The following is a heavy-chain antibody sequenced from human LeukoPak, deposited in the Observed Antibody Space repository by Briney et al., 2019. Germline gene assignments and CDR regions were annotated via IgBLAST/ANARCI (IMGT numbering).Heavy chain of an antibody. Sequence: GGSLRLSCAASGFIFGGYAMHWVRQAPGKGLQWLAVISYDGGKTYYADSVKGRFTISRDNSKNTLYLQMNSLRAEDTAVYYCARDLDYWGQGTLVTVSS. J-gene: IGHJ4*02. CDR1: GFIFGGYA. CDR3: ARDLDY. V-gene: IGHV3-30-3*01. CDR2: ISYDGGKT.